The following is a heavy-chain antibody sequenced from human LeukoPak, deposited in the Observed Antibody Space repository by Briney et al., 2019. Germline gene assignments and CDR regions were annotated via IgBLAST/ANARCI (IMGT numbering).Heavy chain of an antibody. D-gene: IGHD6-19*01. CDR1: GFAFRNYA. CDR3: ARERLAVAGAAYDY. V-gene: IGHV3-33*01. CDR2: IWYDGSNE. Sequence: GTSLRLSCEAPGFAFRNYAMHWVRQTPAKGLEPVALIWYDGSNEYYADSVKGRFTISRDNSKNTLYLQMNSLRVEDTAIYYCARERLAVAGAAYDYWGRGTLVTVSS. J-gene: IGHJ4*02.